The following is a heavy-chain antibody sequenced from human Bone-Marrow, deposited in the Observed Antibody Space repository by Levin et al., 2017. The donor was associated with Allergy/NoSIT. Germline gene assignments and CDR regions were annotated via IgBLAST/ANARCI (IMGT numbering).Heavy chain of an antibody. J-gene: IGHJ4*02. Sequence: AGGSLRLSCAASGFTFRISWMHWVRQAPGKGLVWVSRLNGDGITTSYADSVKGRFTISRDSTKNTLYLQMISLRPEDTAVYYCARGYEGGSMDYWGQGTLVTVSS. CDR1: GFTFRISW. D-gene: IGHD3-16*01. CDR2: LNGDGITT. CDR3: ARGYEGGSMDY. V-gene: IGHV3-74*01.